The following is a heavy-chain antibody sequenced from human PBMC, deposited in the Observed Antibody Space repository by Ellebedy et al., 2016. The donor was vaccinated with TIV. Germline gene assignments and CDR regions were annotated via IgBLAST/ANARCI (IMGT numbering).Heavy chain of an antibody. CDR2: INHSGTT. CDR1: GGSFSGYY. CDR3: ARGNYGSGSIDY. D-gene: IGHD3-10*01. V-gene: IGHV4-34*01. Sequence: MPGGSLRLSCAVYGGSFSGYYWNWIRQPPGKGLEWIGEINHSGTTNYNPSLKSRVTISVDTSKNQFSLKLSSVTAADTAVYYCARGNYGSGSIDYWGQGTLVTVSS. J-gene: IGHJ4*02.